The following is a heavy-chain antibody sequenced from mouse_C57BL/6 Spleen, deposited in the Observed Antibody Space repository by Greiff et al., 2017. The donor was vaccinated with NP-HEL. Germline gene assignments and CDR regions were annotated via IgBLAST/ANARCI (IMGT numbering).Heavy chain of an antibody. CDR3: ARKGLRVVAYDV. CDR1: GYTFTSYW. Sequence: QVQLQQPGAELVMPGASVKLSCKASGYTFTSYWMHWVKQRPGQGLEWIGEIDPSDSYTNYNQKFKGKSTLTVDKSSSTAYMQLSSLTSEDSAVYYCARKGLRVVAYDVWGTGTTVTVSS. CDR2: IDPSDSYT. J-gene: IGHJ1*03. V-gene: IGHV1-69*01. D-gene: IGHD1-1*01.